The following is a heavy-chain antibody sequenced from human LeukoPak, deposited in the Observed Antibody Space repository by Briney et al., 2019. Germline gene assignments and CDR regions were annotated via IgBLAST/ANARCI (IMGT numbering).Heavy chain of an antibody. V-gene: IGHV6-1*01. J-gene: IGHJ6*02. CDR2: YYRSKWYN. Sequence: YYRSKWYNDYAVSVKSRITINPDTSKNQFSLQLNSVTPEDTAVYYCARQNTGTAYYNGLDVWGQGTTVTVSS. D-gene: IGHD1-14*01. CDR3: ARQNTGTAYYNGLDV.